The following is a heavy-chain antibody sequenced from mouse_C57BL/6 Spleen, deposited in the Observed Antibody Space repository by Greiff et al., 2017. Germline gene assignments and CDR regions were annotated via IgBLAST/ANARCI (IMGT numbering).Heavy chain of an antibody. CDR3: ARHYCGSGYYDY. D-gene: IGHD1-1*01. Sequence: QVQLQQSGPELVKPGASVKISCKASGYAFSSSWMNWVKQRPGKGLEWIGRIYPGDGDTNYNGKFKGKATLTADKSSSTAYMQLSSLTSEDSAVYFCARHYCGSGYYDYWGQGTTLTVSS. J-gene: IGHJ2*01. CDR2: IYPGDGDT. V-gene: IGHV1-82*01. CDR1: GYAFSSSW.